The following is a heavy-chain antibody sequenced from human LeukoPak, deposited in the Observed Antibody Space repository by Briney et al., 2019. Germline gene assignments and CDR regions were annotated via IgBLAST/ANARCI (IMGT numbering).Heavy chain of an antibody. CDR1: GFTFSSYA. CDR2: IGGSGGST. J-gene: IGHJ4*02. V-gene: IGHV3-23*01. Sequence: PGGSVRLSCAASGFTFSSYAMSWVRQAPGKGLEWVSAIGGSGGSTYYADSVKGRFTISRDNSKNTLYLQMNSLRAEDTAVYYCASDSSGWYDGALGYWGQGTLVTVSS. D-gene: IGHD6-19*01. CDR3: ASDSSGWYDGALGY.